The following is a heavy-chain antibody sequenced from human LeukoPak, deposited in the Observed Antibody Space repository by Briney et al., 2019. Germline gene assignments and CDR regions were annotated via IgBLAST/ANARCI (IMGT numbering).Heavy chain of an antibody. CDR3: ARGLGLAVAGKNRAYYFDY. CDR1: GYTFTGYY. Sequence: ASVKVSCKASGYTFTGYYMHWVRQAPGQGLEWMGWINPNSGGTNYAQKFQGRVTMTRDTSISTAYMELSRLRSDDTAVYYCARGLGLAVAGKNRAYYFDYWGQGTLATVSS. CDR2: INPNSGGT. V-gene: IGHV1-2*02. J-gene: IGHJ4*02. D-gene: IGHD6-19*01.